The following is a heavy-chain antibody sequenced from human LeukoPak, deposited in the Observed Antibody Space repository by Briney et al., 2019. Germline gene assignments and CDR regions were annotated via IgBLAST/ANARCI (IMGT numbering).Heavy chain of an antibody. J-gene: IGHJ4*02. Sequence: GRSLRLSCAASGFTFDDYAMHWVRQAPAKGLEWDSGIRWNSGSIGYADSVKRRFTISRDNAKNTLYLQMNSLRAEDMALYYCAKGQIAMMVWGFDYWGQGTLVTVSS. CDR3: AKGQIAMMVWGFDY. D-gene: IGHD3-22*01. V-gene: IGHV3-9*03. CDR2: IRWNSGSI. CDR1: GFTFDDYA.